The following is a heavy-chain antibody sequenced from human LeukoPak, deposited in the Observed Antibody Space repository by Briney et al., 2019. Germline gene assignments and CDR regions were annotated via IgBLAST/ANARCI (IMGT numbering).Heavy chain of an antibody. V-gene: IGHV3-15*01. CDR1: GFTFTNAW. Sequence: GGSLRLSCAASGFTFTNAWMSWVRQAPGKGLEWVGRIRSNTDGGTTDYAAPVKGRFTISRDDSKNTLYLQMSSLITEDTAVYYCTTGGVWGSWRFFDYWGQGTLVTVSS. J-gene: IGHJ4*02. CDR3: TTGGVWGSWRFFDY. CDR2: IRSNTDGGTT. D-gene: IGHD3-16*01.